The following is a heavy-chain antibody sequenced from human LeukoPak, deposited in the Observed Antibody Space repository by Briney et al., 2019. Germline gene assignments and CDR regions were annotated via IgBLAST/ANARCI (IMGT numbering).Heavy chain of an antibody. CDR1: GFTFSSYA. CDR3: AKDGVPYYYDSSGSLNY. V-gene: IGHV3-23*01. J-gene: IGHJ4*02. D-gene: IGHD3-22*01. Sequence: GGSLRLSCAASGFTFSSYAMSWVRQAPGKGLEWVSAISGSGGSTYYADSVKGRFTISRDNSKNTLYPQMNSLRAEDTAVYYCAKDGVPYYYDSSGSLNYWGQGTLVTVSS. CDR2: ISGSGGST.